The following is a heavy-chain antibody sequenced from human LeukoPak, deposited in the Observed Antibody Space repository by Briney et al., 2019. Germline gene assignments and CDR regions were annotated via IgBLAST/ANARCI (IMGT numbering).Heavy chain of an antibody. CDR1: GYTFTSYG. J-gene: IGHJ6*02. Sequence: ASVKVSCKASGYTFTSYGVSWVRQAPGQGLEWMGCISADNGDTNYAQNLQGRVTMTTDTSTSTAYMELRSLRSDDSAVYYCARAEIAVAGTGGDYYYYYGMDVWGQGTTVTVSS. D-gene: IGHD6-13*01. CDR2: ISADNGDT. CDR3: ARAEIAVAGTGGDYYYYYGMDV. V-gene: IGHV1-18*01.